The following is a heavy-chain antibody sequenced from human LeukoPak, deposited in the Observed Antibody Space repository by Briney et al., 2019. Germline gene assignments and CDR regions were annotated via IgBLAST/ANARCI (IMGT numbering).Heavy chain of an antibody. Sequence: GGSLRLSCVASGFTFRKYNMHWVRQAPGKGLEWVSAISGSGGSTYYADSVKGRFTISRDNSKNTLYLQMNSLRVEDTAVYYCAKVAKYYYGPETYYFFEQWGQGTPVTASS. V-gene: IGHV3-23*01. CDR1: GFTFRKYN. CDR2: ISGSGGST. J-gene: IGHJ4*02. CDR3: AKVAKYYYGPETYYFFEQ. D-gene: IGHD3-10*01.